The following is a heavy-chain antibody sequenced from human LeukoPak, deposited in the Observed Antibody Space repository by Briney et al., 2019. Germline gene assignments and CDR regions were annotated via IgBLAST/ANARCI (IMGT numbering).Heavy chain of an antibody. CDR1: GFTLSSYW. D-gene: IGHD2-21*01. Sequence: PGGSLRLSCAASGFTLSSYWMSWVRQAPGKGLEWVANINEDGSEKNFVDSVKGRFTISRDNAKNSLYLQMDSLRADDTAVYYCATYRGLAFGAQGTLVTVSS. J-gene: IGHJ4*02. CDR2: INEDGSEK. CDR3: ATYRGLAF. V-gene: IGHV3-7*01.